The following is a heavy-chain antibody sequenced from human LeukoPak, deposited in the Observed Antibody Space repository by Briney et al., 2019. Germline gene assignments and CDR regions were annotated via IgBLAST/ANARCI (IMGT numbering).Heavy chain of an antibody. D-gene: IGHD3-3*01. CDR3: ARLSDFWSPYKRNYYYYMDV. CDR1: GGSISSYY. Sequence: PSETLSLTCTVPGGSISSYYWSWIPQPPGKGLEWIGYVYYTGSTNSTPSLTSRVAISIDTSRNQFSLKLSSVTAADTAVYYCARLSDFWSPYKRNYYYYMDVWGKGTTVTVSS. J-gene: IGHJ6*03. CDR2: VYYTGST. V-gene: IGHV4-59*08.